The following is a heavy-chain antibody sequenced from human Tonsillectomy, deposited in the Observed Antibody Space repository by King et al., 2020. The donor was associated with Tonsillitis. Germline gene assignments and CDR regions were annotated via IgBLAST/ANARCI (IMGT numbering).Heavy chain of an antibody. CDR3: ARAGIVGPTSRACDY. CDR2: INSDGNNT. D-gene: IGHD1-26*01. CDR1: GFTFSSYW. J-gene: IGHJ4*02. V-gene: IGHV3-74*02. Sequence: QLVQSGGGLVQPGGSLRLSCAASGFTFSSYWMHWVRQAPGKGLVWVSRINSDGNNTNYADSVKGRFTISRDNAKNTLYLQMNSLRAEDTAVYYCARAGIVGPTSRACDYWGQGTLVTVSS.